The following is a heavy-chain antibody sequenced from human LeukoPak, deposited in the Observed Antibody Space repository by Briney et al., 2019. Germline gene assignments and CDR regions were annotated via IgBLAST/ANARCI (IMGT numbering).Heavy chain of an antibody. CDR1: GGSISSSSYY. J-gene: IGHJ4*02. CDR3: ARHYSYDFWSGYYTYFDY. Sequence: ASQTLSLTCTVSGGSISSSSYYWGWIRQPPGEGLEWIGSIYYSGSTYYNPSLKSRVTISVDTSKNQFSLKLSSVTAADTAVYYCARHYSYDFWSGYYTYFDYWGQGTLVTVSS. CDR2: IYYSGST. D-gene: IGHD3-3*01. V-gene: IGHV4-39*01.